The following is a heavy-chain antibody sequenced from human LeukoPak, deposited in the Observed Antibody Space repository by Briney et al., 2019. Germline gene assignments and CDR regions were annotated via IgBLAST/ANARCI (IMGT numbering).Heavy chain of an antibody. Sequence: QPGGSLRLSCAASGFTFSSYAMSWVRQAPGKGLEWVSAISGSGGSTYYADSVKGRFTISRDNSKNTLYLQMNSLRAEDTAVYYCAKSVVPAAIGLLPLDYWGQGTLVTVSS. CDR2: ISGSGGST. CDR3: AKSVVPAAIGLLPLDY. D-gene: IGHD2-2*01. J-gene: IGHJ4*02. V-gene: IGHV3-23*01. CDR1: GFTFSSYA.